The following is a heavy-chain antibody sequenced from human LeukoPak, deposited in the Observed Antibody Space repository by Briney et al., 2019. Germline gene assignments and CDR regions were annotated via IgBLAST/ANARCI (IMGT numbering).Heavy chain of an antibody. V-gene: IGHV1-18*01. J-gene: IGHJ5*02. CDR3: ARDSGSDSSNWYGKWLAP. D-gene: IGHD6-13*01. CDR2: ISAYNGIT. Sequence: GAPVKVSCTASGYTFTSYYINWVRQAPGQGLEWMGWISAYNGITNYAQKLQDRVTMTTDTSTSTAYMELRSLASDDTAVYYCARDSGSDSSNWYGKWLAPWGQGTLVTVSS. CDR1: GYTFTSYY.